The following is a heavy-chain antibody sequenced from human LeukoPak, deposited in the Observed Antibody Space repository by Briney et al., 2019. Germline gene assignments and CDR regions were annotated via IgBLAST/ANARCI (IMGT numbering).Heavy chain of an antibody. J-gene: IGHJ4*02. CDR1: GFTFRNYA. Sequence: GGSLRLSCAASGFTFRNYAMHWVRQAPGKGLEWVAFIRYDGSKICYADSVKGRFTISRDNSKNTLYLQMSSLRPEDTAVHYCAKDYQPPYGGFDQWGQGALVTVSS. CDR3: AKDYQPPYGGFDQ. V-gene: IGHV3-30*02. CDR2: IRYDGSKI. D-gene: IGHD1-14*01.